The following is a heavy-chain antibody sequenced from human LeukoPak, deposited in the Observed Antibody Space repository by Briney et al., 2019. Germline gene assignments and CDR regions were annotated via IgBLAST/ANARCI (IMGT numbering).Heavy chain of an antibody. CDR1: GGSVSSGTYY. CDR2: IYYSGTT. V-gene: IGHV4-31*03. CDR3: ARTAHGSGSYYDR. D-gene: IGHD3-10*01. Sequence: SETLSLTCTVSGGSVSSGTYYWSWIRQHPGKGLEWIGYIYYSGTTYYNPALKSRLTISVDTSENQFSLKLSSVTAADTAVYYCARTAHGSGSYYDRWGQGTLVTVSS. J-gene: IGHJ4*02.